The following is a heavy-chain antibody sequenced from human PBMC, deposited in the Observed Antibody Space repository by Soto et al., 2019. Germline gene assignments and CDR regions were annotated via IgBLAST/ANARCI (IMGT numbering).Heavy chain of an antibody. Sequence: QPGGSLRLSCAASGFTFSSYAMSWVRQAPGKGLEWVSAISGSGGSTYYADSVKGRFTISRDNSKNTLYLQMNSLRAEDTAVYYCAKAPVDYVWGSYDYWGQGTLVTVSS. V-gene: IGHV3-23*01. J-gene: IGHJ4*02. CDR3: AKAPVDYVWGSYDY. D-gene: IGHD3-16*01. CDR2: ISGSGGST. CDR1: GFTFSSYA.